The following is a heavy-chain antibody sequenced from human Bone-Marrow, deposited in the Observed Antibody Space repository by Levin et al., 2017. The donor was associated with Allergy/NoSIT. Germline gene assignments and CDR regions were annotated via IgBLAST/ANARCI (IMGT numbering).Heavy chain of an antibody. V-gene: IGHV3-30-3*01. CDR3: ARDVGFFGELSPGGY. CDR2: ISYDGSNK. Sequence: SCAASGFTFSSYAMYWVRQAPGKGLEWVAGISYDGSNKDYADSVKGRITISRDNSKNTLDLQMNSLRAEDTAVYYCARDVGFFGELSPGGYWGQGTLVTVSP. CDR1: GFTFSSYA. D-gene: IGHD3-10*01. J-gene: IGHJ4*02.